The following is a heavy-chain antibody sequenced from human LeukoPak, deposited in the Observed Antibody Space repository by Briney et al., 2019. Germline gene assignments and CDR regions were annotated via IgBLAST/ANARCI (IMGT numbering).Heavy chain of an antibody. J-gene: IGHJ4*02. D-gene: IGHD4/OR15-4a*01. CDR3: TTDPDYGGYSYYFDY. CDR1: RFIFSSAW. Sequence: GGSLRLSCAASRFIFSSAWMSWVRQAPGKGLEWVGRIKSNADAGATDYAAPVKGRFSISRDDSKYMLYLQMNSLKTEDTAVYYCTTDPDYGGYSYYFDYWGQGTLVAVSS. V-gene: IGHV3-15*01. CDR2: IKSNADAGAT.